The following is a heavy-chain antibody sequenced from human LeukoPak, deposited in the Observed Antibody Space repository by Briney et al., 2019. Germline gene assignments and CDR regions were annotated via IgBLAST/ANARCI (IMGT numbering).Heavy chain of an antibody. CDR1: GFTLSSYW. CDR3: ARDKAHLAAAGFIDY. D-gene: IGHD6-13*01. CDR2: IKQDGSEK. V-gene: IGHV3-7*01. J-gene: IGHJ4*02. Sequence: GGSLRLSCVASGFTLSSYWMSWVRQAPGKGLEWVANIKQDGSEKYYVDSVMGRFTISRDNAKNSLYLQMNSLRAEDTAVYYCARDKAHLAAAGFIDYWGQGALVTVSS.